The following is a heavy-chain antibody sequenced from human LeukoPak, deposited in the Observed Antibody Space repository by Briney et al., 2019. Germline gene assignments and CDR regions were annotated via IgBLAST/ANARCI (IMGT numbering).Heavy chain of an antibody. V-gene: IGHV4-34*01. Sequence: PPETLSLTCAVYGGSFSGYYWSWIRQPPGKGLEWIGEINHSGSTNYNPSLKSRVTISVDTSKNQFSLKLSSVTAADTAVYYCARGYWFDPWGQGTLVTVSS. CDR2: INHSGST. CDR3: ARGYWFDP. J-gene: IGHJ5*02. CDR1: GGSFSGYY.